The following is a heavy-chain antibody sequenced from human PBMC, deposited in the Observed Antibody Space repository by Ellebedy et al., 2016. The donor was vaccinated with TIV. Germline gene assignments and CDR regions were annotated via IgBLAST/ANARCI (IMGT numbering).Heavy chain of an antibody. CDR2: ISGSGGST. D-gene: IGHD1-26*01. CDR1: GFIFSSYA. V-gene: IGHV3-23*01. CDR3: AKDSSGSYYRNAEYFQH. Sequence: GESLKIYCAASGFIFSSYAMSWVRQAPGKGLAWVSAISGSGGSTYYADSVKGRFTNSRDNSKHTLYLQMNSLRAEYTAVYYCAKDSSGSYYRNAEYFQHWGQGTLVTVSS. J-gene: IGHJ1*01.